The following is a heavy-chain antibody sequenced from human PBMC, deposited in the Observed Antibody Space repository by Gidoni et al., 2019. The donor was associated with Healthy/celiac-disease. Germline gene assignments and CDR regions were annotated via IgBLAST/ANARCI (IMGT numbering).Heavy chain of an antibody. Sequence: EVQLLESGGGLVQPGGSLRLSCAALGFTFRSYAMNWVSQAPGKGLEWVSAISGSGGSTYYADSVKGRFTITRDNSKNTLYLQMNSLGAEDTAVYYCAKGNGVGLSGPSWGQGTLVTVSS. D-gene: IGHD1-1*01. CDR1: GFTFRSYA. J-gene: IGHJ4*02. V-gene: IGHV3-23*01. CDR2: ISGSGGST. CDR3: AKGNGVGLSGPS.